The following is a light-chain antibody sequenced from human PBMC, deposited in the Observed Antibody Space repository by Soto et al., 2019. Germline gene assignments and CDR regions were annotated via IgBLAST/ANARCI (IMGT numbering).Light chain of an antibody. Sequence: EIVLTQSPGTLSLSPGERATLSCRASQSVSSSYLAWYQQKPGQAPRLLIYGASSRATGIPDRFSGSGSGTDFTLTISRLEPEDFAVYYCHQRYRWPLPFGGGTKVDIK. CDR2: GAS. V-gene: IGKV3D-20*02. CDR3: HQRYRWPLP. CDR1: QSVSSSY. J-gene: IGKJ4*01.